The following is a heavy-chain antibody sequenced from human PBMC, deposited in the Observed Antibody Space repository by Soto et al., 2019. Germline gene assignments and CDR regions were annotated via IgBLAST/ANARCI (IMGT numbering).Heavy chain of an antibody. CDR3: AREFGGFDA. V-gene: IGHV1-46*01. Sequence: QVQLVQSGAEVKKPGASVKVSCKASGYIFTSSYIHWVRQAPGQGLEWMGLINPGDDCTTYAQKFRFRVYVTSDTSTNTVYMELSSLTSEDTAVYYCAREFGGFDAWGQGTLVTVSS. CDR2: INPGDDCT. CDR1: GYIFTSSY. J-gene: IGHJ4*02. D-gene: IGHD3-16*01.